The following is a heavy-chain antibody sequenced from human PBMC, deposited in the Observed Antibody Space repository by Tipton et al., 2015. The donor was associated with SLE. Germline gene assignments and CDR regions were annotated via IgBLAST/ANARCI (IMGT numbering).Heavy chain of an antibody. CDR2: INVYSDHT. J-gene: IGHJ3*01. V-gene: IGHV1-18*01. CDR3: ARDRLAVVPAAITPLDAFDV. D-gene: IGHD2-2*02. Sequence: QVQLVQSGAEVKKPGASVKVSCKGSGYTFTAYYLHWVRQAPGQGLEWMGWINVYSDHTHYAQKFQGRVTVTTDTSTNTVYLEMRSLRSDDTAVYFCARDRLAVVPAAITPLDAFDVWSQGTMVTVSS. CDR1: GYTFTAYY.